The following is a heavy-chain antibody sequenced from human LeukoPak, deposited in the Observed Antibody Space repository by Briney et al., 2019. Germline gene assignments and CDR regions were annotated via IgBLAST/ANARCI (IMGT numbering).Heavy chain of an antibody. V-gene: IGHV3-48*01. CDR1: GFTFSSYS. CDR3: AAVAGKGGARS. D-gene: IGHD6-19*01. J-gene: IGHJ4*02. CDR2: ISSSSSTI. Sequence: GGSLRLSCAASGFTFSSYSMNWVRQAPGKGLEWVSYISSSSSTIYYADSVKGRFTISRDNAKNSLYLQMNSLRAEDTAVYYCAAVAGKGGARSWGQGTLVTVSS.